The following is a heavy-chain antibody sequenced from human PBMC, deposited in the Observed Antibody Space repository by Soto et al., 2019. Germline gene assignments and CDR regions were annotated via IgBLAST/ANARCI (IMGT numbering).Heavy chain of an antibody. CDR1: GGSFSGYY. Sequence: SKTLSLTCAVYGGSFSGYYWSWIRQPPGKGLEWIGEINHSGSTNYNPSLKSRVTISVDTSKNQFSLKLSSVTAADTAVYYCARVWVGAIYYYYYGMDVWGQGTTVTSP. J-gene: IGHJ6*02. CDR3: ARVWVGAIYYYYYGMDV. CDR2: INHSGST. D-gene: IGHD1-26*01. V-gene: IGHV4-34*01.